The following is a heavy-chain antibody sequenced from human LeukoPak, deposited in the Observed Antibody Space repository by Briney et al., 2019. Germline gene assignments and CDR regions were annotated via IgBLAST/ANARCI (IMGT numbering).Heavy chain of an antibody. V-gene: IGHV5-51*01. CDR1: GYIFTNYW. J-gene: IGHJ4*02. CDR3: ARQSRDGSKTRGYYFDS. Sequence: GESRKISCHVSGYIFTNYWIGWVRQMPGKGLESMGIIYPADSDTTYSPSFEGQVTISADKSIDTVYLQWSSLKASDTATYYCARQSRDGSKTRGYYFDSWGQGTLVTVSS. CDR2: IYPADSDT. D-gene: IGHD3-10*01.